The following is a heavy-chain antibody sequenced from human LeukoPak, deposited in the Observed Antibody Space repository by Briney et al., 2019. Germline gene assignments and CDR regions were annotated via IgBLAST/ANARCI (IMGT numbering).Heavy chain of an antibody. D-gene: IGHD4-17*01. Sequence: SVKVSCKASGGTFSSYAISWVRQAPGQGLEWMGRIIPMLGIANYAQKFQGRVMITADKSTSTAYMEVSSLRSEDTAVYYCARGPLYGDYRHHFDYWGQGTLVTVSS. J-gene: IGHJ4*02. CDR1: GGTFSSYA. CDR3: ARGPLYGDYRHHFDY. CDR2: IIPMLGIA. V-gene: IGHV1-69*04.